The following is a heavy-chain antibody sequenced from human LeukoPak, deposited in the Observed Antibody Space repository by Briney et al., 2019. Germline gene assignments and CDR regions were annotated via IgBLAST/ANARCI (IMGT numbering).Heavy chain of an antibody. Sequence: SSETLSLTCAVYGGSFSGYYWSWIRQPPGKGLEWIGEINHSGSTNYNPSLKSRVTISVDTSKNQFSLKLSSVTAADTAVYYCARRGSHSWGRKFDYWGQGTLVTVSS. CDR1: GGSFSGYY. CDR2: INHSGST. J-gene: IGHJ4*02. CDR3: ARRGSHSWGRKFDY. D-gene: IGHD3-16*01. V-gene: IGHV4-34*01.